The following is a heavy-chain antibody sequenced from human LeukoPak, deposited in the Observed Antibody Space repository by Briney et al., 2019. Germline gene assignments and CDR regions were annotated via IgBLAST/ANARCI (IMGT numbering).Heavy chain of an antibody. D-gene: IGHD3-10*01. J-gene: IGHJ5*02. V-gene: IGHV4-4*02. CDR3: ARRVITMVRGVARLFDP. CDR1: GDSISSSHW. Sequence: SETLSLTCAVSGDSISSSHWWSWVRQPPGKGPEWIGEIYHSGSTNYNPSLKSRVTISVDTSKNQFSLKLSSVTAADTAVYYCARRVITMVRGVARLFDPWGQGTLVTVSS. CDR2: IYHSGST.